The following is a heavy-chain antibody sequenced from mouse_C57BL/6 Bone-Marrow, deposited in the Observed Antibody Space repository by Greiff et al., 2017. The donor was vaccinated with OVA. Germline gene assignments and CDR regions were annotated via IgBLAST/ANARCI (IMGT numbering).Heavy chain of an antibody. Sequence: QVQLQQSGPELVKPGASVKISCKASGYAFSSSWMNWVKQRPGKGLEWIGRIYPGDGDTNYNGKFKGKATLTADKSSSTAYMQLSSLTSEDSAVYFCARYPIYYGSAYWGQGTLVTVSA. V-gene: IGHV1-82*01. CDR3: ARYPIYYGSAY. J-gene: IGHJ3*01. CDR2: IYPGDGDT. CDR1: GYAFSSSW. D-gene: IGHD2-1*01.